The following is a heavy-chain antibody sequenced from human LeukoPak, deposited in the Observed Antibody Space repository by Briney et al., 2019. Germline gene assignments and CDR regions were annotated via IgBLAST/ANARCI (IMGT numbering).Heavy chain of an antibody. J-gene: IGHJ6*04. CDR1: DFIFRRYG. CDR3: ATDQTPMDV. V-gene: IGHV3-30*02. CDR2: VQYDGSET. Sequence: GGSLRLSCAVPDFIFRRYGMHWVRQAPGKGLQWVSFVQYDGSETQYADFVQGRFTIYRDNSESTLYLQMNSLRVEDSATYYRATDQTPMDVWGRGTTVTVSS.